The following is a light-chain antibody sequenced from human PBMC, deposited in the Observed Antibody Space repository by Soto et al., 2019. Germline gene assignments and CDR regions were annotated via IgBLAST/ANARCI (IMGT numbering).Light chain of an antibody. CDR3: QQYYSPWT. J-gene: IGKJ1*01. Sequence: DIVMTQSPDSLAVSLGERATINCKSSQSVLYSSNNKNYLAWYQQKPGQPPKLLIYWASTRESGVPDRFSGSGSGTYFTLTISTLQAEDVAVYYCQQYYSPWTFGQGTKVELK. V-gene: IGKV4-1*01. CDR2: WAS. CDR1: QSVLYSSNNKNY.